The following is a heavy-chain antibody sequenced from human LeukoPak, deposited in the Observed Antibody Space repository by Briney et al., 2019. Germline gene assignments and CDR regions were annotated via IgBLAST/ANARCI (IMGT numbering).Heavy chain of an antibody. J-gene: IGHJ4*02. CDR1: GGSFSTYY. V-gene: IGHV4-34*01. CDR3: VRVLTGS. CDR2: INHSGTP. Sequence: PSETLSLTCAVYGGSFSTYYWSWIRQPPGKGLEWIGEINHSGTPNYNPSLKSRVTISIDTSKNQLSLKVSSVTAADTAVYYCVRVLTGSWGQGTLVTVSS. D-gene: IGHD3-9*01.